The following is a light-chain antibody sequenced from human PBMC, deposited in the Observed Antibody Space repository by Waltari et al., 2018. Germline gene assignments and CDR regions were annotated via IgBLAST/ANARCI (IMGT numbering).Light chain of an antibody. CDR1: QSISSN. J-gene: IGKJ2*01. CDR3: QQYSEWPYT. CDR2: GTS. V-gene: IGKV3-15*01. Sequence: EIVMTQSPATLSVSPGDRATLSCRASQSISSNLAWYQHKPGQPPRLLVYGTSTRATGFPARFSGSGSGTEFTLTISSLQSEDFAVYYCQQYSEWPYTFGQGTKLEIK.